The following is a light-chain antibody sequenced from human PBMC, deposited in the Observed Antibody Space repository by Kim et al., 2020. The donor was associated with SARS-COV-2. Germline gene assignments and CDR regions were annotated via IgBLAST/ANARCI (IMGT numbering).Light chain of an antibody. CDR1: QSVSSY. CDR3: QQRSNWLLT. V-gene: IGKV3-11*01. Sequence: LAPGERATLSCRDSQSVSSYLAWYQQRPGQAPRLLIYDASNRATGIPARFSGSGSGTEFTLTISSLEPEEFAVYYCQQRSNWLLTFGGGTKVDIK. J-gene: IGKJ4*01. CDR2: DAS.